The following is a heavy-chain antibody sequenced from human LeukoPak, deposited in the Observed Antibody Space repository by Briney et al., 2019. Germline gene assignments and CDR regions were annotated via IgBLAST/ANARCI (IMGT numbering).Heavy chain of an antibody. CDR1: GYTCTGYC. Sequence: GASVKVSCKAFGYTCTGYCMHWVRQAPGHGLEWMGWINPNSGSRSYAQKFQGRVTMTRDTAISTAYMELRRLNSADTAVYYCARGDGYSYGYLGYWGQGTLVTVSS. D-gene: IGHD5-18*01. CDR2: INPNSGSR. J-gene: IGHJ4*02. CDR3: ARGDGYSYGYLGY. V-gene: IGHV1-2*02.